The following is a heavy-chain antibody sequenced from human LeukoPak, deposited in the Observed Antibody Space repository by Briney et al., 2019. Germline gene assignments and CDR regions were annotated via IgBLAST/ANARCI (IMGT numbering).Heavy chain of an antibody. J-gene: IGHJ4*02. Sequence: ASVKVPCKVSGYTLTELSMHWVRQAPGKGLEWMGGFDPEDGETIYAQKFQGRVTMTEDTSTDTAYMELSSLRSEDTAVYYCATVRYSSGWYGGWGQGTLVTVSS. CDR3: ATVRYSSGWYGG. D-gene: IGHD6-19*01. V-gene: IGHV1-24*01. CDR1: GYTLTELS. CDR2: FDPEDGET.